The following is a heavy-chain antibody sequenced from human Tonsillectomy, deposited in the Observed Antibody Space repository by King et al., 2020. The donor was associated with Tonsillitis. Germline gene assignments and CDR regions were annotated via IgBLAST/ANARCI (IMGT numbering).Heavy chain of an antibody. CDR3: ARTTADYYFDY. Sequence: QLQESGPGLVKPSETLSLTCTVSGYSISSGYYWGWIRQPPGKGLEWIGSIYHSGSTYYNPSLKSRVTISVDTSNNQFSLKLRSVTAADTAVYYCARTTADYYFDYWGQGTLVTASS. CDR2: IYHSGST. V-gene: IGHV4-38-2*02. J-gene: IGHJ4*02. D-gene: IGHD6-25*01. CDR1: GYSISSGYY.